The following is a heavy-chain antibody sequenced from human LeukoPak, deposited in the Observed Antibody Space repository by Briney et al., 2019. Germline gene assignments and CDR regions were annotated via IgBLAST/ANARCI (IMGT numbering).Heavy chain of an antibody. CDR1: GGSISSYY. CDR2: IYYSGST. J-gene: IGHJ6*02. Sequence: SETLSLTCTVSGGSISSYYWSWIRQPPGKGLEWIGYIYYSGSTNYNPSLKSRATISVDTSKNQFSLKLSSVTAADTAVYYCARFRVYGSGRGYYGMDVWGQGTTVTVSS. V-gene: IGHV4-59*01. CDR3: ARFRVYGSGRGYYGMDV. D-gene: IGHD3-10*01.